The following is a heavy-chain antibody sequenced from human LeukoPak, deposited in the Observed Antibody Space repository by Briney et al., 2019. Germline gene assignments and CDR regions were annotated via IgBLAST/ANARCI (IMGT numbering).Heavy chain of an antibody. J-gene: IGHJ4*02. CDR2: IYYSGST. D-gene: IGHD6-13*01. CDR3: ARVGPAIAAAGTYIDY. V-gene: IGHV4-39*07. CDR1: GGSISSSSYY. Sequence: SETLSLTCTVSGGSISSSSYYWGWIRQPPGKGLEWLGSIYYSGSTYYNPSLKSRVTISVDTSKNQFSLKLSSVTAADTAVYYCARVGPAIAAAGTYIDYWGQGTLVTVSS.